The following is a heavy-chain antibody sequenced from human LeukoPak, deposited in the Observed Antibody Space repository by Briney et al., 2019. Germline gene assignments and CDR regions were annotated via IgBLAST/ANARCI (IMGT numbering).Heavy chain of an antibody. V-gene: IGHV3-30*03. J-gene: IGHJ4*02. D-gene: IGHD6-19*01. CDR2: ISYDGSNK. CDR3: AGGIDSSGWYFHY. Sequence: GGSLRLSCTASGFTFSGSAIHWVRQAPGKGLEWVAVISYDGSNKYYGDSVKGRFTISRDNAKNSLYLQMNSLRAEDTALYYCAGGIDSSGWYFHYWGQGTLVTVSS. CDR1: GFTFSGSA.